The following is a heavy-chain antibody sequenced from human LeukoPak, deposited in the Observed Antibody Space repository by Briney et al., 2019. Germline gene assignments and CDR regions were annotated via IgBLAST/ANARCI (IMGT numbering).Heavy chain of an antibody. CDR3: ARAGAMSGSYFMDV. J-gene: IGHJ6*03. V-gene: IGHV1-8*03. CDR1: GYTFTSYD. D-gene: IGHD1-26*01. CDR2: MNPNSGNT. Sequence: ASVKVSCKASGYTFTSYDINWVRQATGQGLEWMGWMNPNSGNTGYAQKFQGRVTITRNTSISTAYMELSSLRSEDTAVYYCARAGAMSGSYFMDVWGKGTTVTISS.